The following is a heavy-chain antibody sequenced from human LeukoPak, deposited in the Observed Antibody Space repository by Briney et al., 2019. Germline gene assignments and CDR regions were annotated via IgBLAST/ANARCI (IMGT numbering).Heavy chain of an antibody. J-gene: IGHJ4*02. CDR1: GYTLTELS. D-gene: IGHD6-19*01. V-gene: IGHV1-24*01. CDR3: ATVDIAVAGTNY. Sequence: ASVKVSCKVSGYTLTELSMHWVRQAPGKGLEWMGGFDPEDGETIYAQKFQGRVTMTEDTSTDTAYMELSSLRSEDTAVYYCATVDIAVAGTNYWGQGTLVTVSS. CDR2: FDPEDGET.